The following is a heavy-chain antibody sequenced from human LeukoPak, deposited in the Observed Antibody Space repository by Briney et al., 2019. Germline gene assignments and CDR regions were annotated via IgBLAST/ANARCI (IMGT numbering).Heavy chain of an antibody. CDR1: GFTFSSYA. D-gene: IGHD4-17*01. CDR2: IKQDGGQI. V-gene: IGHV3-7*01. J-gene: IGHJ4*02. Sequence: PGGALRLSCAASGFTFSSYAMSWVRQAPGKGLEWVANIKQDGGQIYYLEAVKGRFTVSRDNAKNSLYLQMNSLRAEDTAVYYCARLGARQMLEYWGQGPLVTVSS. CDR3: ARLGARQMLEY.